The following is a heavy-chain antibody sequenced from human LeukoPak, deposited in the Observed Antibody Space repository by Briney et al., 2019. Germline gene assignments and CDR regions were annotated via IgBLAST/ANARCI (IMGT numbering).Heavy chain of an antibody. CDR1: GGSISSSSHY. V-gene: IGHV4-39*01. CDR3: ARHESIVVVVAARGFDY. D-gene: IGHD2-15*01. CDR2: IYYSGST. J-gene: IGHJ4*02. Sequence: SETLSPTCTVSGGSISSSSHYWGWIRQPPGKGLEWIGRIYYSGSTSYNPSHKSRVTISVDTSKNQFSRKLSSVTAADTAVYYCARHESIVVVVAARGFDYWGQGTLVTVSS.